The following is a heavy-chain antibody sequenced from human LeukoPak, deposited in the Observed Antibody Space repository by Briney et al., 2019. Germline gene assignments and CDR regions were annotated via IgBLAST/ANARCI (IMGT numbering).Heavy chain of an antibody. Sequence: ASVKVSCKASGYTFTSYGISWVRRAPGQGLEWMGWISAYNGNTNYAQKLQGRVTMTTDTSTSTAYMELRSLRSDDTAVYYCARMLEMATIRYFDYWGQGTLVTVSS. V-gene: IGHV1-18*01. CDR2: ISAYNGNT. J-gene: IGHJ4*02. CDR3: ARMLEMATIRYFDY. CDR1: GYTFTSYG. D-gene: IGHD5-24*01.